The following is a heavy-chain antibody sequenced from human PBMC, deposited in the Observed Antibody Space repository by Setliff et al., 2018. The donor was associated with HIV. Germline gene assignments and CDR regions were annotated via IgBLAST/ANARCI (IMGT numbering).Heavy chain of an antibody. V-gene: IGHV1-69*13. CDR3: ARAAYYDSRDFSDYYYMDV. D-gene: IGHD3-22*01. J-gene: IGHJ6*03. CDR2: IIPVFGTA. Sequence: SVKVSCKALGYTFNNYGVTWVRQAPGQGLEWVGGIIPVFGTANYAQKLEGRVTITADESTSTAYMELSGLSSEDTAVYYCARAAYYDSRDFSDYYYMDVWGTG. CDR1: GYTFNNYG.